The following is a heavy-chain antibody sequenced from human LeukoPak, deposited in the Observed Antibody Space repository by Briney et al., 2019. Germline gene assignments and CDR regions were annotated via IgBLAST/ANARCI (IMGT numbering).Heavy chain of an antibody. J-gene: IGHJ4*02. D-gene: IGHD6-19*01. Sequence: GGSLRLSCAASGFTLSSYAMHWVRQAPGKGLEWVAVISYDGSNKYYADSVKGRFTISRDNSKNTLYLQMNSLRAEDTAVYYCASPGSGWHFWGQGTLVTVSS. V-gene: IGHV3-30-3*01. CDR2: ISYDGSNK. CDR3: ASPGSGWHF. CDR1: GFTLSSYA.